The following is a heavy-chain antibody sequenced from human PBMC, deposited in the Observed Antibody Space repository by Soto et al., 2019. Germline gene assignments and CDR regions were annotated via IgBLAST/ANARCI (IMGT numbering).Heavy chain of an antibody. CDR1: GFTFSSYW. V-gene: IGHV3-7*01. D-gene: IGHD3-3*01. CDR3: AREGAFWSGYIDY. Sequence: SGGSLRLSCAASGFTFSSYWMSWVRQAPGKGLEWVANIKQDGSEKYYVDSVKGRFTISRDNAKNSLYLQMNSLRAEDTAVYYCAREGAFWSGYIDYWGQGTLVTVSS. CDR2: IKQDGSEK. J-gene: IGHJ4*02.